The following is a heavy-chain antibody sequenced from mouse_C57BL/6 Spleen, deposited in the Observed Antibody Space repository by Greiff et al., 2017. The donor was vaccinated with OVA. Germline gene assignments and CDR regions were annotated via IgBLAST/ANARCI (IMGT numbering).Heavy chain of an antibody. CDR3: ARNDYDVGNY. CDR2: IHPNSGST. J-gene: IGHJ2*01. D-gene: IGHD2-4*01. Sequence: QVQLKQPGAELVKPGASVKLSCKASGYTFTSYWMHWVKQRPGQGLEWIGMIHPNSGSTNYNEKFKSKATLTVDKSSSTAYMQLSSLTSEDSAVYYCARNDYDVGNYWGQGTTLTVSS. V-gene: IGHV1-64*01. CDR1: GYTFTSYW.